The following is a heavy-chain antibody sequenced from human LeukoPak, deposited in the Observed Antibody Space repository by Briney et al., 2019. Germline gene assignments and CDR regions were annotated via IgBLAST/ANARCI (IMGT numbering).Heavy chain of an antibody. CDR2: IYHSGST. J-gene: IGHJ3*02. D-gene: IGHD6-6*01. CDR3: ARTSIAARRANAFDI. CDR1: GGSISSGGYS. Sequence: PSETLSLTCAVSGGSISSGGYSWSWIRQPPGKGLEWIGYIYHSGSTYYNPSLKSRVTISVDRSKNQFSLKLSSVTAADTAVYYCARTSIAARRANAFDIWGQGTMITVSS. V-gene: IGHV4-30-2*01.